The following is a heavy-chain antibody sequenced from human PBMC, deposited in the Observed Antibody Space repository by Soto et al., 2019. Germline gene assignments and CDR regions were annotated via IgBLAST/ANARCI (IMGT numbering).Heavy chain of an antibody. J-gene: IGHJ5*02. Sequence: ILSCSASGFTFSSYAMHWVRQAPGKGLEWVAVISYDGSNKCYADSVKGRFTISRDNSKNTLYLQMNSLRAEDTAVYYCAPDSYGSLPNWFDPWGQGTLVTVSS. CDR2: ISYDGSNK. CDR1: GFTFSSYA. CDR3: APDSYGSLPNWFDP. V-gene: IGHV3-30-3*01. D-gene: IGHD3-10*01.